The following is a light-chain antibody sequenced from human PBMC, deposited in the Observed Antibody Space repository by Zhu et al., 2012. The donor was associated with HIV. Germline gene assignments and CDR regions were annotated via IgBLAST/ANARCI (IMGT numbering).Light chain of an antibody. J-gene: IGKJ2*01. CDR3: QQYYTPSYN. CDR2: EAS. CDR1: QNVYKF. Sequence: IQMTQSPSSLSASVGDRVTITCRASQNVYKFLAWYQQKPERAPKLLIYEASRLETGVPSRFSGSGSGTEFTLTISSLQPDDFATYSCQQYYTPSYNFGQGTKLQIK. V-gene: IGKV1-5*03.